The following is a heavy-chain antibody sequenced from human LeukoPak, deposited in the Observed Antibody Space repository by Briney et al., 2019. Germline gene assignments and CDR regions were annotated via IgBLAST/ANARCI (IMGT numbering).Heavy chain of an antibody. V-gene: IGHV4-4*07. CDR2: IYISGST. D-gene: IGHD6-19*01. CDR1: GDSISSYY. Sequence: PSETLSLTCTVSGDSISSYYWNWIRQPAGKGLEWIGRIYISGSTNYSASLKRGVTISMHTSKHQLSLNLSSVSAADTAVYYCARGNGYSGGWYWFDSWGQGTLVTVSS. J-gene: IGHJ5*01. CDR3: ARGNGYSGGWYWFDS.